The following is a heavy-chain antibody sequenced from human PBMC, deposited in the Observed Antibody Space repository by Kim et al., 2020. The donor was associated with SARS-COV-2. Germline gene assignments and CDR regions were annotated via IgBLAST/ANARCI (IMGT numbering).Heavy chain of an antibody. J-gene: IGHJ3*02. D-gene: IGHD3-9*01. V-gene: IGHV4-34*01. CDR3: ARERRLRDFDWFPRGAFD. Sequence: SETLSLTCAVYGGSFSGYYWSWIRQPPGKGLEWIGEINHSGSTNYNPSLKSRVTISVDTSKNQFSLKLSSVTAADTAVYYCARERRLRDFDWFPRGAFD. CDR2: INHSGST. CDR1: GGSFSGYY.